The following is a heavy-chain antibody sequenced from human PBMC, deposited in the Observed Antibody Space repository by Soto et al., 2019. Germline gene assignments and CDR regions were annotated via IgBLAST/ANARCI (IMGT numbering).Heavy chain of an antibody. J-gene: IGHJ6*02. CDR2: ISAYNGNT. CDR1: GYTFTSYG. Sequence: ASVKVSCKASGYTFTSYGISWVRQAPGQGLEWMGWISAYNGNTNYAQKLQGRVTMTTDTSTSTAHMELRSLRSDDTAVYYCAREHTGGEVGMDVWGQGTTVTVSS. D-gene: IGHD3-16*01. V-gene: IGHV1-18*04. CDR3: AREHTGGEVGMDV.